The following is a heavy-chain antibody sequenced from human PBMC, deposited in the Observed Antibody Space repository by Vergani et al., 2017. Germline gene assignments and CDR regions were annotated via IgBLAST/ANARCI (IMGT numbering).Heavy chain of an antibody. Sequence: EVQLLESGGGLVQPGGSLRLSCAASGFTFSSYAMSWVRQAPGKGLEWVSAICGSGGSTYYADSVKGRFTISRDNSKNTLYLQMNSLRAEDTAVYYCAKDLSFFRGGTDYWGQGTLVTVSS. J-gene: IGHJ4*02. CDR1: GFTFSSYA. CDR2: ICGSGGST. D-gene: IGHD3-3*01. CDR3: AKDLSFFRGGTDY. V-gene: IGHV3-23*01.